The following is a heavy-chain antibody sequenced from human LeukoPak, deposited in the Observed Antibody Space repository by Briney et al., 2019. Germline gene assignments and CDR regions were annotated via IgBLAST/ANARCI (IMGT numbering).Heavy chain of an antibody. V-gene: IGHV3-7*01. J-gene: IGHJ3*01. CDR1: GFTLNSYW. CDR2: IKKDGSEE. CDR3: ARSNPNRNALDL. D-gene: IGHD1-14*01. Sequence: GGSLRLSCAASGFTLNSYWMSWVRQAPGRGLEWVANIKKDGSEESYLDSVKGRFTVSRDNAKNSLFLQMNSLRGEDTAVYYCARSNPNRNALDLWGQGTMVTISS.